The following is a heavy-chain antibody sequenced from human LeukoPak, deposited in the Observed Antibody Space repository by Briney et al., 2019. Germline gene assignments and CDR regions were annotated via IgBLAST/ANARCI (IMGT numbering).Heavy chain of an antibody. D-gene: IGHD3-10*01. CDR2: IKQDGSEK. CDR3: ARDARGSGSYYNPNFDY. V-gene: IGHV3-7*01. J-gene: IGHJ4*02. CDR1: GFTFSSYA. Sequence: GGSLRLSCAASGFTFSSYAMSWVRQAPGKGLEWVANIKQDGSEKYYVDSVKGRFTISRDNAKNSLYLQMNSLRAEDTAVYYCARDARGSGSYYNPNFDYWGQGTLVTVSS.